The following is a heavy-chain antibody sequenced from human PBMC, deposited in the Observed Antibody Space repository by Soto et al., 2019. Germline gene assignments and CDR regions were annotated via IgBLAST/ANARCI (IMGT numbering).Heavy chain of an antibody. J-gene: IGHJ5*02. CDR1: WYSFTHYW. V-gene: IGHV5-51*01. CDR2: IYPGDSDT. CDR3: ARVNKFSSPLKGRFAP. Sequence: GGSLKISCKSSWYSFTHYWIGWVRQMPGTGLGWMGTIYPGDSDTRYSPSFQGQVTISADRSTSPPYLQWNSLKASDTAMYYCARVNKFSSPLKGRFAPWGQGTMVTVSS.